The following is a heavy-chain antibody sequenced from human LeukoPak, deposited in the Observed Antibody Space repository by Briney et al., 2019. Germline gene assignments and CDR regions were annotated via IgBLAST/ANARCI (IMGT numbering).Heavy chain of an antibody. J-gene: IGHJ5*02. CDR2: ISSSSSTI. CDR1: GFAFSSNP. Sequence: SGGSLRLSCAASGFAFSSNPMNWVRQAPGKGLEWLSYISSSSSTIHYADSVKGRFTISRDNAKNSLYLQMNTLRDEDTAVYYCARGNWFDPWGQGTLVTVSS. CDR3: ARGNWFDP. V-gene: IGHV3-48*02.